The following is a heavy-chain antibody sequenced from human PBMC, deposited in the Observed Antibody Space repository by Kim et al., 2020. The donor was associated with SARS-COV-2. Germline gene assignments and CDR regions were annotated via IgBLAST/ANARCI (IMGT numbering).Heavy chain of an antibody. CDR1: GGSFSGYY. Sequence: SETLSLTCAVYGGSFSGYYWSWIRQPPGKGLEWIGEINHSGSTNYNPSLKSRVTISVDTSKNQFSLKLSSVTAADTAVYYCARCYYYLPFVYWGQGTLIT. J-gene: IGHJ4*02. V-gene: IGHV4-34*01. CDR2: INHSGST. D-gene: IGHD3-22*01. CDR3: ARCYYYLPFVY.